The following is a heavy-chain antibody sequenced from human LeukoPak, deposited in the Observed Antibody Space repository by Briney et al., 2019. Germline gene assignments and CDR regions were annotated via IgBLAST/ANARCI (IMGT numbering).Heavy chain of an antibody. V-gene: IGHV2-5*02. CDR3: AHSLIDDYGDYESPVGFDY. CDR2: IYWDDDK. CDR1: GFSLSTTGVG. D-gene: IGHD4-17*01. Sequence: SGPTLVNPTQTLTLTCTFSGFSLSTTGVGVGLIRQPPGKALEWLALIYWDDDKRYSPSLKSRLTITKDTSKNQEVLTMTNMDPVDTATYYCAHSLIDDYGDYESPVGFDYWGQGTLVTVSS. J-gene: IGHJ4*02.